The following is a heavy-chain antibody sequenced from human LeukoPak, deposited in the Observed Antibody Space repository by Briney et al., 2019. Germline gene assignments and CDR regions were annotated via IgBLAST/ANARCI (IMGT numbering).Heavy chain of an antibody. CDR3: ANSYCSSTSCYPEYFQH. CDR2: IRYDGSNK. Sequence: GGSLRLSCAASGFTFSSYGMHWVRQAPGKGLEWVAFIRYDGSNKYYADSVKGRFTISRDNSKNTLYLQMNSLRAEDTAVYYCANSYCSSTSCYPEYFQHWGQGTLVTVSS. V-gene: IGHV3-30*02. D-gene: IGHD2-2*01. CDR1: GFTFSSYG. J-gene: IGHJ1*01.